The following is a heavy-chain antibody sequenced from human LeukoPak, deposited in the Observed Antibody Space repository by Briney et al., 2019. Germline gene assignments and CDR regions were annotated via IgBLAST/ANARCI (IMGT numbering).Heavy chain of an antibody. D-gene: IGHD1-26*01. V-gene: IGHV4-59*12. J-gene: IGHJ4*02. Sequence: PSETLSLTCTVSGGSISSYYWSWIRQPPGKGLEWIGYIYYSGSTNYNPSLKSRVTISVDTSKNQFSLKLSSVTAADTAVYYCARDHTVGATIGYWGQGTLVTVSS. CDR3: ARDHTVGATIGY. CDR1: GGSISSYY. CDR2: IYYSGST.